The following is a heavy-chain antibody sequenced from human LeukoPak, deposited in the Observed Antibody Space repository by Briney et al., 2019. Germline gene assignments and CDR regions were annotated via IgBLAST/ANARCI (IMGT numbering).Heavy chain of an antibody. D-gene: IGHD6-19*01. J-gene: IGHJ4*02. CDR1: GYTFTGYY. V-gene: IGHV1-2*02. CDR2: INPNSGGT. CDR3: ARDVAGTAEPFDY. Sequence: GASVKVSCKASGYTFTGYYMHWVRQAPGQGLKWMGWINPNSGGTNYAQKFQGRVTMTRDTSISTAYMELSRLRSDDTAVYYCARDVAGTAEPFDYWGQGTLVTVSS.